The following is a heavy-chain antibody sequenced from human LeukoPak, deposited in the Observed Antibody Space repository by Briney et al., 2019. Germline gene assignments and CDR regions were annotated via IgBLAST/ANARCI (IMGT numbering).Heavy chain of an antibody. V-gene: IGHV4-4*02. Sequence: GSLRLSCAASGFTFSSYAMSWVRQPPGKGLEWIGEIYHSGSTNYNPSLKSRVTISVDKSKNQFSLKLSSVTAADTAVYYCARTIVVVTATPVYYFDYWGQGTLVTVSS. CDR1: GFTFSSYAM. CDR3: ARTIVVVTATPVYYFDY. J-gene: IGHJ4*02. D-gene: IGHD2-21*02. CDR2: IYHSGST.